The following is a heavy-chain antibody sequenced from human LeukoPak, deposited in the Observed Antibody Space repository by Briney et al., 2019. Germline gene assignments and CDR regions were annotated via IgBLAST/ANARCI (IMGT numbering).Heavy chain of an antibody. CDR2: ISGSGGST. V-gene: IGHV3-23*01. CDR3: AKDYGDLYWYFDL. Sequence: GGSLRLSCAASGFTFSSYAMSWVCQAPGKGLEWVSAISGSGGSTYYADSVKGRFTISRDNSKNTLYLQMNSLRAEDTAVYYCAKDYGDLYWYFDLWGRGTLVTVSS. D-gene: IGHD4-17*01. J-gene: IGHJ2*01. CDR1: GFTFSSYA.